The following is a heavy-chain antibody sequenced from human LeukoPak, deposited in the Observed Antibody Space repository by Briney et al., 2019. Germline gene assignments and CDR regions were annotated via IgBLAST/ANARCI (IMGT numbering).Heavy chain of an antibody. D-gene: IGHD3-16*01. Sequence: GASVKASCKASGYTFTGYYMHRVRQAPGQGLEWMGRINPNSGGTNYAQKFQGRVTMTRDTSISTAYMELSRLRSDDTAVYYCARDPWGSKCHFDYWGQGTLVTVSS. CDR2: INPNSGGT. CDR1: GYTFTGYY. V-gene: IGHV1-2*06. J-gene: IGHJ4*02. CDR3: ARDPWGSKCHFDY.